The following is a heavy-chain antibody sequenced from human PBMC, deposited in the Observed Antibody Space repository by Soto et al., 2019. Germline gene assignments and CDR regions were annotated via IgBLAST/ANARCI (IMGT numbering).Heavy chain of an antibody. CDR3: ARAKNFGSGELDY. D-gene: IGHD3-10*01. CDR1: GYTFTGHY. V-gene: IGHV1-2*04. Sequence: QVQLVQSGAEVKKPGASVKVSCKASGYTFTGHYILWVRQAPGQGLEWMGWVNPISGGTIYAQKFLGWVTMTRDTSTSTAYLELRSLTSDATAVYYCARAKNFGSGELDYWGQGTLVTVFS. CDR2: VNPISGGT. J-gene: IGHJ4*02.